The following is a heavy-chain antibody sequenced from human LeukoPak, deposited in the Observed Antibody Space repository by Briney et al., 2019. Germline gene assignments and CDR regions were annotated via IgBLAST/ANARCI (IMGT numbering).Heavy chain of an antibody. CDR1: GFTFSSYE. CDR2: ISSSGSTI. J-gene: IGHJ6*04. V-gene: IGHV3-48*03. D-gene: IGHD3-10*02. CDR3: AELGITMIGGV. Sequence: GGSLRLSCAASGFTFSSYEMNWVRQAPGKGLGWVSYISSSGSTIYYADSVKGRFTISRDNAKNSLYLQMNSLRAEDTAVYYCAELGITMIGGVWGKGTTVTISP.